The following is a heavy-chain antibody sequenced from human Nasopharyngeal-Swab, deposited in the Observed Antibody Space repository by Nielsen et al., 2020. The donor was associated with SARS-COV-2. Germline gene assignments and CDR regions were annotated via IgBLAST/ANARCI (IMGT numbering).Heavy chain of an antibody. V-gene: IGHV4-38-2*02. J-gene: IGHJ4*02. D-gene: IGHD2-2*01. CDR2: IYHSGST. CDR3: ARGGYSSTSCYEIDY. Sequence: WIRQPPGKGLEWIASIYHSGSTYYNPSLRSRVTISVDTSKNQFSLKLSSVTAADTAVYYCARGGYSSTSCYEIDYWGQGTLVTVSS.